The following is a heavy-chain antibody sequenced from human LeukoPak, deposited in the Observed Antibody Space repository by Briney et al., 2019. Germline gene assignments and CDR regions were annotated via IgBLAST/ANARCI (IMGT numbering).Heavy chain of an antibody. CDR3: ARIRTPYGSGSYYNFD. CDR1: GFSLSTSGMC. Sequence: SGPTLVNPTPTLTLTCTFSGFSLSTSGMCVSWIRQPPGKALEWLARIDWDDDKYYSTSLKTRLTISKDTSKNQVVLTMTNMDPVDTATYYCARIRTPYGSGSYYNFDWGQGTLSPSPQ. D-gene: IGHD3-10*01. V-gene: IGHV2-70*11. J-gene: IGHJ4*02. CDR2: IDWDDDK.